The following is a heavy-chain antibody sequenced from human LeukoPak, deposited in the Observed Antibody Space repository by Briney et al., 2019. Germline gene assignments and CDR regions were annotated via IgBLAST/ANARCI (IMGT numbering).Heavy chain of an antibody. J-gene: IGHJ4*02. CDR2: ISGGGGST. V-gene: IGHV3-23*01. Sequence: GGSLRLSCAASGFTFSSYSMNWVRQAPGEGLEWVSTISGGGGSTYYADSVKGRFTIARDNSKNTLYLQVNSLRAEDTAVYYCAKGGKWDVTPFDYWGQGTLVTVSS. CDR1: GFTFSSYS. D-gene: IGHD1-26*01. CDR3: AKGGKWDVTPFDY.